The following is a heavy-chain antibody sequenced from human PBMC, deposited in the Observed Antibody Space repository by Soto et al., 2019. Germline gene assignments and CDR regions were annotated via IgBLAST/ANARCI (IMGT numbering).Heavy chain of an antibody. CDR1: GGSFSGYY. D-gene: IGHD4-17*01. J-gene: IGHJ4*02. CDR3: AGNLMTTVTTIDY. V-gene: IGHV4-34*01. Sequence: SETLSLTCAVYGGSFSGYYWSWIRQPPGKGLEWIGEINHSGSTNYNPSLKSRVTISVDTSKNQFSLKLSSVTAADTAVYYCAGNLMTTVTTIDYRGQGTLVTVSS. CDR2: INHSGST.